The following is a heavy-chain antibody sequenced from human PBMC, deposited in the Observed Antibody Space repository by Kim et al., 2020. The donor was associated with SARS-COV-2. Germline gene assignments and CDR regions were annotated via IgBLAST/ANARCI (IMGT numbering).Heavy chain of an antibody. Sequence: SVKVSCKASGDTFSSYAISWVRQAPGQGLEWMGGIIPLFGTANYAQNFQGRVTITADESTSTMYMELSRLRSEDTAVYYCARGLSPGGDGSGSYYVYWGQGTPVTVSS. D-gene: IGHD3-10*01. CDR3: ARGLSPGGDGSGSYYVY. CDR1: GDTFSSYA. J-gene: IGHJ4*02. V-gene: IGHV1-69*13. CDR2: IIPLFGTA.